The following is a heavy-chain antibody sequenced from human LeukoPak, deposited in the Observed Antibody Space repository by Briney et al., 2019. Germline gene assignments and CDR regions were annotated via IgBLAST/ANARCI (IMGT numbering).Heavy chain of an antibody. D-gene: IGHD2-21*02. CDR1: GGSISSGSYY. CDR2: IYTSGST. CDR3: ARGSIVVVTD. V-gene: IGHV4-61*02. Sequence: SETLSLTCTVSGGSISSGSYYWSWIRQPAGKGLEWIGRIYTSGSTNYNPSLKSRVTISVDTSKNQFSLKLNSVTAADTAVYYCARGSIVVVTDWGQGTLVTVSS. J-gene: IGHJ4*02.